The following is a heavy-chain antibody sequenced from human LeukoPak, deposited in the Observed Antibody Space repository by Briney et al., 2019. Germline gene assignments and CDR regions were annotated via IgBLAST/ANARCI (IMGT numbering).Heavy chain of an antibody. J-gene: IGHJ4*02. CDR2: IWYNGSEK. Sequence: PGGSLRLSCAASGFTFKNYGMHWVHQAPGKGLEWVAVIWYNGSEKFYSDSVKGRFTISRDNAKNSLYLQMNSLRAEDTAVYYCARCSQQLVTDYWGQGTLVTVSS. V-gene: IGHV3-33*01. CDR3: ARCSQQLVTDY. D-gene: IGHD6-13*01. CDR1: GFTFKNYG.